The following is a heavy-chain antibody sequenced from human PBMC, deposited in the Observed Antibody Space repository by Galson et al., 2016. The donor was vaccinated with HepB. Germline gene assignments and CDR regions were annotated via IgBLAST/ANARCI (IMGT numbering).Heavy chain of an antibody. J-gene: IGHJ6*02. CDR2: ISYDGSDK. Sequence: SLRLSCAASGFTFSSYGMHWVRQAPGKGLEWVAVISYDGSDKYYADSVKGRFTISRDNSKNTLNLQMNSLSAEDTAVYYCAKDRRYYDSSGYFWEGYYYDGMDVWGQGTTVTVS. CDR1: GFTFSSYG. CDR3: AKDRRYYDSSGYFWEGYYYDGMDV. D-gene: IGHD3-22*01. V-gene: IGHV3-30*18.